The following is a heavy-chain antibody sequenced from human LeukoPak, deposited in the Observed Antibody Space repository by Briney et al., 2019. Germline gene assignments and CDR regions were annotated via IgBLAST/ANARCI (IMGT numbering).Heavy chain of an antibody. CDR1: GFTFTNGR. Sequence: PGGSLRLSCAASGFTFTNGRMNWVRQAPGKGPEWVGRIDRKTEGGATDYAAPLKGRFTISRDDSKDTLYLQMNSLKTEDTAVYYCTTGGSCSGVNCYPLVYWGPGTLVTVSS. CDR3: TTGGSCSGVNCYPLVY. J-gene: IGHJ4*02. D-gene: IGHD2-15*01. V-gene: IGHV3-15*04. CDR2: IDRKTEGGAT.